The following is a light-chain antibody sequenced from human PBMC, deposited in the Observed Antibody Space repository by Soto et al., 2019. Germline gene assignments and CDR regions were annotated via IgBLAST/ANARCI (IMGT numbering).Light chain of an antibody. V-gene: IGKV1-12*01. CDR3: LQTGTFPRT. J-gene: IGKJ1*01. CDR1: QDIVNF. Sequence: DIQMTQSPSSVSASVGDIFTISFRASQDIVNFFAWYQQTPGKAPRLLIHGASSLSREIPSRFSGGGTGTHFTLTISGLQPEDLATYFCLQTGTFPRTFGQGTKVDI. CDR2: GAS.